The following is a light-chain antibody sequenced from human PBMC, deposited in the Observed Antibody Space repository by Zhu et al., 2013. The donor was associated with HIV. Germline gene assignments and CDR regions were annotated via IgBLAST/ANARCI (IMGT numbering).Light chain of an antibody. V-gene: IGKV1-39*01. J-gene: IGKJ1*01. CDR1: QSISTY. CDR2: AAS. CDR3: QQSYTTPRT. Sequence: DIQMTQSPSSLSASVGDRVTISCRASQSISTYLNWYQQKPGKAPKLLIYAASTLLSGGPSRFSGSGSGTDFTLTISSLQPEDFATYYCQQSYTTPRTFGQGTKVEIK.